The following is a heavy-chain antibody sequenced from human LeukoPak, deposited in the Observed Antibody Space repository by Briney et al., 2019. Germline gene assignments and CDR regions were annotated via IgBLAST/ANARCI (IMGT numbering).Heavy chain of an antibody. V-gene: IGHV3-30-3*01. D-gene: IGHD6-19*01. Sequence: GGSLRLSCAASGFTFSSYAMHWVRQAPGKGLEWVAVISYDGSNKYYADSVKGRFTISRDNAKNSLYLQMNSLRAEDTAVYYCAREERVAVAVMDVWGQGTTVTVSS. CDR2: ISYDGSNK. CDR3: AREERVAVAVMDV. CDR1: GFTFSSYA. J-gene: IGHJ6*02.